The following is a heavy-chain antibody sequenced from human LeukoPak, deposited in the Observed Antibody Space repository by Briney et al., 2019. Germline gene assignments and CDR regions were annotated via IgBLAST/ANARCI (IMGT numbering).Heavy chain of an antibody. D-gene: IGHD1/OR15-1a*01. Sequence: SETLSLTCVVSGGSITSGCYSWSWIRQPPGKGLEWIGYIYHSESTYYNPSLQSRVTISRDTSKNQFSLKLNSVTAAETAVYYCASQLGGTTFHWGQGTLVTVSS. CDR2: IYHSEST. V-gene: IGHV4-30-2*02. J-gene: IGHJ4*02. CDR3: ASQLGGTTFH. CDR1: GGSITSGCYS.